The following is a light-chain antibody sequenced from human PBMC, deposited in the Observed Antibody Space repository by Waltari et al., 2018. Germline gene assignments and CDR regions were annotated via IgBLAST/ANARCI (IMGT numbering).Light chain of an antibody. V-gene: IGKV1-9*01. J-gene: IGKJ3*01. CDR1: QGISSY. Sequence: DIQLTQSPSFLSASVGDRVTITCRASQGISSYLAWYQQKPGKAPKLLIYAASTLQTGVPSRFSGSESGTEFTLTISSLQPEDFATYYCQQLNSYPFTFGPGTKEAIK. CDR3: QQLNSYPFT. CDR2: AAS.